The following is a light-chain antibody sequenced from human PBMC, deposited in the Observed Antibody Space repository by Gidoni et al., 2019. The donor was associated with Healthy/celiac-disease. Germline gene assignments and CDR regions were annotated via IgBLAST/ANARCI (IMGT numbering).Light chain of an antibody. J-gene: IGKJ2*01. CDR1: QSISSW. Sequence: DTQMTQSPSTLSASVGDRVTITCRASQSISSWMSWYQQKPGKAPKLLIYKASSLESGVPSRFGGSGSGTEFTLTISSLQPDDFATYYCQRYNSYPYTFGQGTKLEIK. V-gene: IGKV1-5*03. CDR2: KAS. CDR3: QRYNSYPYT.